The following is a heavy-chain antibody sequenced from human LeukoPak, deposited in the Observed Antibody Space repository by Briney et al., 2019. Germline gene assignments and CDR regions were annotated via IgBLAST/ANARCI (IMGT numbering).Heavy chain of an antibody. D-gene: IGHD3-16*01. CDR3: ARDMTATYYYYMDV. J-gene: IGHJ6*03. CDR2: MNPNSGNT. Sequence: ASVKVSCKASGYTFTSYDINWVRQATGQGLERMGWMNPNSGNTGYAQKFQGRVTTTRNTSISTAYMELSSLRSEDTAVYYCARDMTATYYYYMDVWGKGTTVTVSS. CDR1: GYTFTSYD. V-gene: IGHV1-8*01.